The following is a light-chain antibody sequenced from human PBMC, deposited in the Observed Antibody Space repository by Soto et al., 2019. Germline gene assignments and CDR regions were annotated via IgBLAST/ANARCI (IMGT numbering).Light chain of an antibody. J-gene: IGLJ2*01. CDR2: EVS. Sequence: QCALTQAPSASGSPGQSVTISCTGTSSDVGGYNFVSWYQQHPGKAPKLLIYEVSKRPSGVPDRFSGSKSDNTASLTVSGLQAEDEADYYCSSFAGGNNLLFGGGTKLTVL. CDR1: SSDVGGYNF. V-gene: IGLV2-8*01. CDR3: SSFAGGNNLL.